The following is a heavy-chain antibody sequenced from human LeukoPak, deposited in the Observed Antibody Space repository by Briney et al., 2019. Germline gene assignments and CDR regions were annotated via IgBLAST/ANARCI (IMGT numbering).Heavy chain of an antibody. CDR2: ISSNSNSI. J-gene: IGHJ4*02. CDR3: ARYFWTTVATPVNYFDY. V-gene: IGHV3-48*01. D-gene: IGHD4-23*01. Sequence: GGSLRLSCTASGFTFSDYSSNWVRQAPGKGLEWISYISSNSNSIYYADSVQGRFTVSRDNAKNSLYLQMNSLRVEDTAVYYCARYFWTTVATPVNYFDYWGQGTLVTVSS. CDR1: GFTFSDYS.